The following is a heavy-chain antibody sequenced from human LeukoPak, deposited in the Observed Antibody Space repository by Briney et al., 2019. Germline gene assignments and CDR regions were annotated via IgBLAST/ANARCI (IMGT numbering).Heavy chain of an antibody. CDR1: GFTFSGYG. J-gene: IGHJ4*02. CDR3: AKGVGYCSGGSCQQFDY. D-gene: IGHD2-15*01. Sequence: TGGTLRLSCAASGFTFSGYGMSWVRQAPGKGLKWVSAISGSGGSTYYADSVNGRITISRDNSKNTLYLQMNSLRAEDTAVYYCAKGVGYCSGGSCQQFDYWGQGTLVTVSS. CDR2: ISGSGGST. V-gene: IGHV3-23*01.